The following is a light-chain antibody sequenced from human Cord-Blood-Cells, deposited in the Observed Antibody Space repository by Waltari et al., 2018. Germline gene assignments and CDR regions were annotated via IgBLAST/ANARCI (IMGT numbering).Light chain of an antibody. Sequence: QSALTQPASVSGSPGQSITTSCTGTSSDVGGHHYVSWYQQHPGKAPELMLYDVSNQPSGVSNRFSGSKSGNTASLTISGLQAEDEADYYCSSYTSSSTLVFGGGTKLTVL. CDR2: DVS. CDR1: SSDVGGHHY. CDR3: SSYTSSSTLV. V-gene: IGLV2-14*01. J-gene: IGLJ3*02.